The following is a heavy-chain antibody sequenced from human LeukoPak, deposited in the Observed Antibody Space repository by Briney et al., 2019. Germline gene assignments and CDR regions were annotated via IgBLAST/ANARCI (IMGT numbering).Heavy chain of an antibody. CDR1: GFTVSTNS. D-gene: IGHD3-10*01. Sequence: GGSLRLSCTVSGFTVSTNSMSWVRQAPGKGLEWVSFIYSDNTHYSDSVKGRFTISRDNSKNTLYLQMNSLRAEDTAVYYCARDDIGSGSYYNPFDYWGQGTLVTVSS. CDR2: IYSDNT. V-gene: IGHV3-53*01. CDR3: ARDDIGSGSYYNPFDY. J-gene: IGHJ4*02.